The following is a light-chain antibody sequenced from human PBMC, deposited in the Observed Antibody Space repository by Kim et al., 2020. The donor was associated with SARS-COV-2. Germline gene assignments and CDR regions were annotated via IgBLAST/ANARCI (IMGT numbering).Light chain of an antibody. CDR2: DNN. J-gene: IGLJ2*01. CDR1: SSNIGNNY. CDR3: GTWDSSHVV. V-gene: IGLV1-51*01. Sequence: APGQMATISGSGSSSNIGNNYVSWYQQLPGTAPKLLIYDNNKRPSGIPDRFSGSKSGTSATLGITGLQTGDEADYYCGTWDSSHVVFGGGTQLTVL.